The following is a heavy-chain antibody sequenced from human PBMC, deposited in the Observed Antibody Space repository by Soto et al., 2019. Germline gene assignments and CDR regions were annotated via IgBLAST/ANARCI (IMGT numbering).Heavy chain of an antibody. CDR3: ARDGGGGPRGLYYYMDV. Sequence: QVQLVESGGGVVQPGRSLRLSCAASGFTFSSYGMHWVRQAPGKGLEWVAVIWYDGSNKYYADSVKGRFTISRDNSKNPLYLEMNSLRAEDTAVYYCARDGGGGPRGLYYYMDVWGKGTTVTVSS. CDR1: GFTFSSYG. J-gene: IGHJ6*03. CDR2: IWYDGSNK. V-gene: IGHV3-33*01. D-gene: IGHD3-16*01.